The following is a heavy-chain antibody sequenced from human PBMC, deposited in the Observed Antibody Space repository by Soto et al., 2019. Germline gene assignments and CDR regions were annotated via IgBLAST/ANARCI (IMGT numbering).Heavy chain of an antibody. V-gene: IGHV1-8*01. CDR3: ARGNGSSWYSYYYYMDV. CDR2: MNPNSGNT. D-gene: IGHD6-13*01. CDR1: GYTFTSYD. Sequence: ASVKVSCKASGYTFTSYDINWVRRATGQGLEWMGWMNPNSGNTGYAQKFQGRVTMTRNTSISTAYMELSSLRSEDTAVYYCARGNGSSWYSYYYYMDVWGKGTTVTVSS. J-gene: IGHJ6*03.